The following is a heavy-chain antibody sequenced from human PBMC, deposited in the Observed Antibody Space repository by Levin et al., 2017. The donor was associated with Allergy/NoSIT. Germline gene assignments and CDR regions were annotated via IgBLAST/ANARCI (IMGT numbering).Heavy chain of an antibody. CDR2: ISAGDFGT. V-gene: IGHV3-23*01. CDR3: ANSLPRSSGGWYYFDC. J-gene: IGHJ4*02. CDR1: GFAFNNYA. Sequence: PGGSLRLSCAASGFAFNNYAMNWVRQAPGRGLEWVSAISAGDFGTYYADSVKGRFTISRDKSNNTLYLQMNSLRAEDTAVYFCANSLPRSSGGWYYFDCWGQGTLVTVSS. D-gene: IGHD6-19*01.